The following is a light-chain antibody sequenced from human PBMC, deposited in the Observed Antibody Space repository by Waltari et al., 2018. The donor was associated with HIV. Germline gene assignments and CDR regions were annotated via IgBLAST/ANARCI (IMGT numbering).Light chain of an antibody. J-gene: IGLJ3*02. V-gene: IGLV1-47*01. Sequence: QSVLTQPPSASGTPGQRVTISCSGSSSNIGSNYVYWYQQLPGTAPKLLIYRNNQRPSGVPDRFSGSKSGTSASMAISGLRSEDEADYYCAAWDDSLSKGNWVFGGGTKLTVL. CDR1: SSNIGSNY. CDR3: AAWDDSLSKGNWV. CDR2: RNN.